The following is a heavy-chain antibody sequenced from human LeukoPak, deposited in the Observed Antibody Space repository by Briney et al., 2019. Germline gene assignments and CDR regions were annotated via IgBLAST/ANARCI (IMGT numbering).Heavy chain of an antibody. Sequence: ASVKVSCKASGYTFTSYGISWVRQAPGQGLEWMGWISAYNGNTNYTQKLQGRVTMTTDTSTSTAYMELRSLRSDDTAVYYCACSYDILTGYYNSDPYYGMDVWGQGTTVTVSS. CDR3: ACSYDILTGYYNSDPYYGMDV. CDR1: GYTFTSYG. D-gene: IGHD3-9*01. V-gene: IGHV1-18*01. CDR2: ISAYNGNT. J-gene: IGHJ6*02.